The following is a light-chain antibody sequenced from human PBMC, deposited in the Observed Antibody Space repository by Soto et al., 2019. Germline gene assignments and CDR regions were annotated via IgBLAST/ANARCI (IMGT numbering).Light chain of an antibody. CDR1: QSVSSSY. J-gene: IGKJ4*01. Sequence: VWMQNAGTRAVSRGGVAIGSFSVSQSVSSSYLAWYQQKPGQAPRLLIYGASSRATGIPDRLSGSGSGTDFTLTISRLEHADLAVYYCQEYTNWPPVTVGGGTKVDIK. CDR2: GAS. V-gene: IGKV3-20*01. CDR3: QEYTNWPPVT.